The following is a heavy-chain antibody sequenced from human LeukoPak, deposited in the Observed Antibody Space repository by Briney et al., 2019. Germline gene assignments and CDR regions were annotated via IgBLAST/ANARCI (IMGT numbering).Heavy chain of an antibody. CDR2: ISSSSSYI. CDR1: GFTFSSYA. D-gene: IGHD1-26*01. Sequence: GGSLRLSCAASGFTFSSYAMSWVRQAPGKGLEWVSSISSSSSYIYYADSVKGRFTISRDNAKNSLYLQMNSLRAEDTAVYYCARQKNSGSAFDYWGQGTLVTVSS. V-gene: IGHV3-21*01. CDR3: ARQKNSGSAFDY. J-gene: IGHJ4*02.